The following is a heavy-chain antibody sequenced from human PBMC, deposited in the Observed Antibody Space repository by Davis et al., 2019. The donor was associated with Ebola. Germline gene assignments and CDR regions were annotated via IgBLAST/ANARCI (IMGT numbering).Heavy chain of an antibody. D-gene: IGHD1-26*01. CDR2: INPNSGGT. V-gene: IGHV1-2*02. CDR1: GFTFTGYY. Sequence: ASVKVSCKASGFTFTGYYIHWVRQAPGQGLEWMGWINPNSGGTNYAQKFQGRVTMTRDTSISTAYMELSSLRSDDTAVYYCARGVDSGTYYGAFDIWGQGTMVTVSS. J-gene: IGHJ3*02. CDR3: ARGVDSGTYYGAFDI.